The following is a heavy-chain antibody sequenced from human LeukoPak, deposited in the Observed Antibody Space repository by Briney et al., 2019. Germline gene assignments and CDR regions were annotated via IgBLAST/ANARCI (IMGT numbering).Heavy chain of an antibody. J-gene: IGHJ4*02. CDR2: MNPNSGNT. D-gene: IGHD3-9*01. CDR3: ARGPGYDILTGHYGD. Sequence: ASVTVSCKASGYTFTSYDINWVRQATGQGLEWMGWMNPNSGNTGCAQKFQGRVTMTRNTSISTAYMELSSLRSEDTAVYYCARGPGYDILTGHYGDWGQGTLVTVSS. CDR1: GYTFTSYD. V-gene: IGHV1-8*01.